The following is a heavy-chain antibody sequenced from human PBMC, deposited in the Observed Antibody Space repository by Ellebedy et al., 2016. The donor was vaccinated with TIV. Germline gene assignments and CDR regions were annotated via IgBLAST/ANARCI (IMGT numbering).Heavy chain of an antibody. CDR1: GFTFSSYS. CDR2: ISSSSSYI. J-gene: IGHJ4*02. D-gene: IGHD3-10*01. V-gene: IGHV3-21*01. CDR3: ARGWGTSTYYGSGYFDY. Sequence: GESLKISXAASGFTFSSYSMNWVRQAPGKGLEWVSSISSSSSYIYYADSVKGRFTISRDNAKNSLYLQMNSLRAEDTAVYYCARGWGTSTYYGSGYFDYWGQGTLVTVSS.